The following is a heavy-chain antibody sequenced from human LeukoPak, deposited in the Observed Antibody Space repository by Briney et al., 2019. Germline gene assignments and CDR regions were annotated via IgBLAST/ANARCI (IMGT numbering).Heavy chain of an antibody. CDR2: IWYDGSNK. Sequence: GGSLRLSCAASGFTFSSYGMHWVRQAPGKGLEWVAVIWYDGSNKYYADSVKGRFTISRDNSKNTLYLQMNSLRAEDTAVYHCAKDDSSGWGYFDYWGQGTLVTVSS. J-gene: IGHJ4*02. CDR1: GFTFSSYG. CDR3: AKDDSSGWGYFDY. D-gene: IGHD6-19*01. V-gene: IGHV3-33*06.